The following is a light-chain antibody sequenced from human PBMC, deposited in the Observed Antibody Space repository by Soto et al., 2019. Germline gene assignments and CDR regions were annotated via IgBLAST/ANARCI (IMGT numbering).Light chain of an antibody. CDR1: QSVSSSY. CDR3: QQYCSSPMYT. V-gene: IGKV3-20*01. J-gene: IGKJ2*01. CDR2: GAS. Sequence: ENVLTQSPGTLSLSPGERATLSCRASQSVSSSYLAWYQQKPGQAPRLLIYGASSRATGIPDRFSGSGSGTDFFLTISRLEPEDFSVYYCQQYCSSPMYTFGQGTKLEIK.